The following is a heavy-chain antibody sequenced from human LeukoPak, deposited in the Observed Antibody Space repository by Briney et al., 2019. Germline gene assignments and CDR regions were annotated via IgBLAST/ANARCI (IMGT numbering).Heavy chain of an antibody. CDR2: IIPIFGTA. Sequence: SVKVSCKASGGTFSSYAISWVRPAPGQRLEWMGRIIPIFGTANYAQKFQGRVTITTDESTSTAYMELSSLRSEDTAVYYCAIGGAVADSGFDYWGQGTLVTVSS. J-gene: IGHJ4*02. CDR1: GGTFSSYA. CDR3: AIGGAVADSGFDY. V-gene: IGHV1-69*05. D-gene: IGHD6-19*01.